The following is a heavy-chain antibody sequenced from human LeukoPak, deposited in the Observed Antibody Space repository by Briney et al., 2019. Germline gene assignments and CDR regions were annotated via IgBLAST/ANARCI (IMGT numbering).Heavy chain of an antibody. Sequence: ASVKVSCKASGYIFTSYYMHWVRQAPGEGLEWMGIINPTGGSTSYAQKFQGRVTMTRDTSISTAYMELSRLRSDDTAVYYCARDPYDSSSYYYSYFDYWGQGTLVTVSS. CDR1: GYIFTSYY. CDR2: INPTGGST. D-gene: IGHD3-22*01. CDR3: ARDPYDSSSYYYSYFDY. V-gene: IGHV1-46*01. J-gene: IGHJ4*02.